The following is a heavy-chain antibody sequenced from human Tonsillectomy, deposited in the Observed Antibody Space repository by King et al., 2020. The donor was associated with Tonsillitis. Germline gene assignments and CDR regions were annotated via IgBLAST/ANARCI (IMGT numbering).Heavy chain of an antibody. J-gene: IGHJ4*02. V-gene: IGHV4-34*01. CDR1: GGSFSGYY. D-gene: IGHD2-2*01. CDR2: INHSGST. CDR3: ARGPLDIVVVPAAPPYFDY. Sequence: VQLQQWGAGLLKPSETLSLTCAVYGGSFSGYYWSWIRQPPGKGLEWIGEINHSGSTNYNPSLKSRVIISVDTSKNQFSLKLSSVTAADTAVYYCARGPLDIVVVPAAPPYFDYWGQGTLVTVSS.